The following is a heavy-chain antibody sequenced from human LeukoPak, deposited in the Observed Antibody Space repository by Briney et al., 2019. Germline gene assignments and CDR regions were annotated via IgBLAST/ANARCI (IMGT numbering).Heavy chain of an antibody. V-gene: IGHV4-39*01. CDR1: GXSISSSTYY. J-gene: IGHJ4*02. CDR3: TRGSYDVLTGYSTLGEY. CDR2: IYYSGST. D-gene: IGHD3-9*01. Sequence: PSETLSLTCNVSGXSISSSTYYWGWIRQPPGKGLEWIGNIYYSGSTYYNPSLKSRLTISVDTSQGQFSLRLSSVTAADTGLYYCTRGSYDVLTGYSTLGEYWGQGALVTVSS.